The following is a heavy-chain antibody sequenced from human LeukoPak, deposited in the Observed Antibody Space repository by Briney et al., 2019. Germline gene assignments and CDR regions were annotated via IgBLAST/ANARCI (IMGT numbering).Heavy chain of an antibody. CDR3: TTSSFDYGDYPDDAFDI. D-gene: IGHD4-17*01. J-gene: IGHJ3*02. CDR1: GFTFTNAW. Sequence: GGSLRLSCAASGFTFTNAWMSWVRQAPGKGLEWVGRIKSKTDGGTTDYAAPVKGRFTISRDDSKNTLYLQMNSLKTEDTAVYYCTTSSFDYGDYPDDAFDIWGQGTMVTVSS. V-gene: IGHV3-15*01. CDR2: IKSKTDGGTT.